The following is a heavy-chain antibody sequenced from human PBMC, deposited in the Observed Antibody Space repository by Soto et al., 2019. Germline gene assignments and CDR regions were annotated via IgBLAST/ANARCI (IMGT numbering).Heavy chain of an antibody. CDR1: GFTFSSYE. D-gene: IGHD2-21*02. J-gene: IGHJ4*02. CDR2: ISSSGSTI. Sequence: PGGSLRLSCAASGFTFSSYEMNWVRQAPGKGLEWVSYISSSGSTIYYADSVKGRFTISRDNAKNSLYLQMNSLRAEDTAVYYCAREGWCGGDCDQFDYWGQGTLVTVSS. V-gene: IGHV3-48*03. CDR3: AREGWCGGDCDQFDY.